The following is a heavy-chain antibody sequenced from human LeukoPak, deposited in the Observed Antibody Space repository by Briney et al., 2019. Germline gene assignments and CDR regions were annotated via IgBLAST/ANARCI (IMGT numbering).Heavy chain of an antibody. J-gene: IGHJ4*02. CDR2: ITTYNGNT. V-gene: IGHV1-18*01. Sequence: ASVKVSCKSSGYTFTSYPISWVRQAPGHGLEGMGWITTYNGNTNYAQKLQGRVTITTATSTSPAYIDLSGLRSDDTAVYYCARGYDYGHYVGEFDYWGQGTPVTVSS. D-gene: IGHD4-17*01. CDR1: GYTFTSYP. CDR3: ARGYDYGHYVGEFDY.